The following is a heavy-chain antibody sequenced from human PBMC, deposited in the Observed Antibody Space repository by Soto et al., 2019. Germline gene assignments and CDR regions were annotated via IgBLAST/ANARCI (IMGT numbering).Heavy chain of an antibody. D-gene: IGHD3-3*01. Sequence: ASMKVSCKVSGYPFTRNSIRWVRQALGQGLEWMGWISGYNGDTEYSKNFQGRLTLTIDTSTSTACMELRSLRSYDTAVYYCARASLTIFGAPNGMDIWGQGTSGTVAS. CDR1: GYPFTRNS. J-gene: IGHJ6*02. CDR2: ISGYNGDT. CDR3: ARASLTIFGAPNGMDI. V-gene: IGHV1-18*04.